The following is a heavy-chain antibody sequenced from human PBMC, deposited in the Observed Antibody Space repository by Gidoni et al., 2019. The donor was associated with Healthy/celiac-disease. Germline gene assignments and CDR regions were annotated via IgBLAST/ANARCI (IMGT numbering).Heavy chain of an antibody. J-gene: IGHJ6*02. CDR2: ISSSSSYI. CDR1: GFTFLRYS. CDR3: AREALRYFDWPGGMDV. D-gene: IGHD3-9*01. V-gene: IGHV3-21*01. Sequence: EVQLVASGGGLVKPGGSLRLSCAASGFTFLRYSMSWGRQAPGKGREWVSSISSSSSYIYYADSVKGRFTISRDNAKNSLYLQMNSLRAEDTAVYYCAREALRYFDWPGGMDVWGQGTTVTVSS.